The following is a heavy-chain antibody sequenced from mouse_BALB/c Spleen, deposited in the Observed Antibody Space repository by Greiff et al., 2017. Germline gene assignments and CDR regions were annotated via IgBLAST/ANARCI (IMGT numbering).Heavy chain of an antibody. CDR1: GYTFTDYN. V-gene: IGHV1S29*02. CDR3: LYGYDWFAY. D-gene: IGHD2-2*01. Sequence: EVQRVESGPELVKPGASVKISCKASGYTFTDYNMHWVKQSHGKSLEWIGYIYPYNGGTGYNQKFKSKATLTVDNSSSTAYMELRSLTSEDSAVYYCLYGYDWFAYWGQGTLVTVSA. J-gene: IGHJ3*01. CDR2: IYPYNGGT.